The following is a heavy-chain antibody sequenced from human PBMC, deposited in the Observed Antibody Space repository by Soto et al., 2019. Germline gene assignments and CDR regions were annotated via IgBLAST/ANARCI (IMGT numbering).Heavy chain of an antibody. CDR1: GYTFTSYC. Sequence: ASVKVSCKASGYTFTSYCTSWVRQAPGQGLEWMGWISAYNGNTNYAQKLQGRVTMTTDTSTSTAYMELRSLRSDDTAVYYCARDGSLYCSSTSCYYNWFDPWGQGTLVTVSS. CDR3: ARDGSLYCSSTSCYYNWFDP. V-gene: IGHV1-18*04. J-gene: IGHJ5*02. CDR2: ISAYNGNT. D-gene: IGHD2-2*01.